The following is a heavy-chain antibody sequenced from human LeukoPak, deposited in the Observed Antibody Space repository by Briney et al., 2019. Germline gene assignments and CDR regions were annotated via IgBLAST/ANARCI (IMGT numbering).Heavy chain of an antibody. CDR3: TTEHRDGYNSGRYIGY. Sequence: GGSLRLSCAASGFTFSNAWMSWVRQAPGKGLEWVGLIKSKTDGGTTDYAAPVKGRFTISRDDSKNTLYLQMNSLKTEDTAVYYCTTEHRDGYNSGRYIGYWGQGTLVTVSS. V-gene: IGHV3-15*01. CDR2: IKSKTDGGTT. D-gene: IGHD6-19*01. CDR1: GFTFSNAW. J-gene: IGHJ4*02.